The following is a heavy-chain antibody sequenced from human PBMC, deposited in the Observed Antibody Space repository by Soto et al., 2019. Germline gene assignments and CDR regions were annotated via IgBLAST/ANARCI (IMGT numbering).Heavy chain of an antibody. J-gene: IGHJ5*02. CDR3: AKGESAAAMGWFDP. Sequence: LSLTCTVSGDSISSSSYYWGWIRQPPGKGLEWIGSIYYSGSTYYNPSLKSRVTISVDTSKNQFSLKLSSVTAADTAVYYCAKGESAAAMGWFDPWGQGALVTVSS. CDR1: GDSISSSSYY. V-gene: IGHV4-39*01. CDR2: IYYSGST. D-gene: IGHD2-2*01.